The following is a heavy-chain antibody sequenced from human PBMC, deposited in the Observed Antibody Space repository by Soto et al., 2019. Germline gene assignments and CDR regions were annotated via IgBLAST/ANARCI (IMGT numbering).Heavy chain of an antibody. Sequence: EVQLVESGGGLVQPGGSLRLSCAASGFSFSSFEMNWVRQAPGKGLEWLSYISSGGDTAFYADSVKGRFTISRDNAKNSLYLQMNSLRAEDTAVYYCAREGGNWNDVRYWGQGTLVTVSS. J-gene: IGHJ4*02. D-gene: IGHD1-1*01. V-gene: IGHV3-48*03. CDR2: ISSGGDTA. CDR3: AREGGNWNDVRY. CDR1: GFSFSSFE.